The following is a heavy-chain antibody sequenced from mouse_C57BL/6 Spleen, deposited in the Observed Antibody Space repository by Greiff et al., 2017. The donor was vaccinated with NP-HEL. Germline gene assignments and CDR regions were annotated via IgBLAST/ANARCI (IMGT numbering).Heavy chain of an antibody. CDR1: GYAFTDYN. J-gene: IGHJ4*01. CDR3: ARSPEGGAMDY. CDR2: IYPNYGTT. Sequence: EVQGVESGPELVKPGASVKISCKASGYAFTDYNMNWVKQSTGKSLEWIGVIYPNYGTTSYNRKFKGKATLTADQSSSTAYMQLNSLTSEDSAVYYGARSPEGGAMDYWGQGTSVTVSS. V-gene: IGHV1-39*01.